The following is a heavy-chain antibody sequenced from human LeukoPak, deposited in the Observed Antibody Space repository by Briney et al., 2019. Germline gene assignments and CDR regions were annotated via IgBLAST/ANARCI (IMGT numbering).Heavy chain of an antibody. Sequence: GGSLRLSCAASGFTFSSNSMNWVRQAPGKGLEWVSSISSSSSYIYYADSVKGRFTISRDNAKNSLYLQMNSLRAEDTAVYYCARGGGLRVIYFYYYGMDVWGQGTTVTVSS. CDR1: GFTFSSNS. J-gene: IGHJ6*02. D-gene: IGHD4-17*01. CDR2: ISSSSSYI. CDR3: ARGGGLRVIYFYYYGMDV. V-gene: IGHV3-21*01.